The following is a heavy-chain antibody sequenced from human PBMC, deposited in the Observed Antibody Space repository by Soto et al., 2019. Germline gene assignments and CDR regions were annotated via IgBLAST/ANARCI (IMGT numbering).Heavy chain of an antibody. CDR1: GFTFSSYG. V-gene: IGHV3-33*01. CDR2: IWYDGSNK. D-gene: IGHD6-19*01. J-gene: IGHJ4*02. CDR3: AIAAWLVRGGFDY. Sequence: VQLVESGGGVVQPGRSLRLSCAASGFTFSSYGMHWVRQAPGKGLEWVAVIWYDGSNKYYADSVKGRFTISRDNSKDTLYLQMNSLRAEDTAVYYCAIAAWLVRGGFDYWGQGTLVTVSS.